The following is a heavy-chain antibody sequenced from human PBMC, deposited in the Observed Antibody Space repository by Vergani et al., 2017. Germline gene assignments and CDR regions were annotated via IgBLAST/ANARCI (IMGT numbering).Heavy chain of an antibody. J-gene: IGHJ4*02. D-gene: IGHD2-15*01. V-gene: IGHV3-7*03. Sequence: EVQLVESGGGLVQPGGSLRLSCAASGFTFSSYWMSWVRQAPGKGLEWVANIKQDGSEKYYVDSVKGRFTISRDNAKNALYLQMNSLRAEDTAVYYCATTQWWYYFDYWGQGTLVTVSS. CDR2: IKQDGSEK. CDR3: ATTQWWYYFDY. CDR1: GFTFSSYW.